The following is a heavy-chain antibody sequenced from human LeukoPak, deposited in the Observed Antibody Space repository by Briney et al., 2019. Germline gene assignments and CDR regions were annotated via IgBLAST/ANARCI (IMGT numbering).Heavy chain of an antibody. CDR2: FDPEDGET. Sequence: GASVKVSCKVSGYTLTELSMHWVRQAPGKGLEWMGGFDPEDGETIYAQKFQGRVTMTEDTSTDTAYMELSSLRSEDTAVYYCAAGYSSSWYVRYFDYWGQGTLVTVSS. V-gene: IGHV1-24*01. CDR3: AAGYSSSWYVRYFDY. CDR1: GYTLTELS. D-gene: IGHD6-13*01. J-gene: IGHJ4*02.